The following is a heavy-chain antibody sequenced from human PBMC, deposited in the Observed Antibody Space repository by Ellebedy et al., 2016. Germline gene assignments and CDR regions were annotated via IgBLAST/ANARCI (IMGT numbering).Heavy chain of an antibody. D-gene: IGHD6-19*01. J-gene: IGHJ6*02. Sequence: GGSLRLXCAASGFSFSSYYMSWVRQAPGKGLEWVANIKQDGSDKYYVDSVKGRFTISRDNAKNSLYLQMNSLRAEDTAVYYCARDERQWLATYCGMDVWGQGTTVTVSS. CDR2: IKQDGSDK. V-gene: IGHV3-7*01. CDR1: GFSFSSYY. CDR3: ARDERQWLATYCGMDV.